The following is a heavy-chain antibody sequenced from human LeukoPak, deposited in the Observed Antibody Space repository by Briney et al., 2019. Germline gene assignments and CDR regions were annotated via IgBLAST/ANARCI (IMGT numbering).Heavy chain of an antibody. CDR2: IYYSGST. D-gene: IGHD2-2*01. CDR3: ARDHGSSNWYYY. CDR1: GGSISSSSYY. V-gene: IGHV4-39*07. J-gene: IGHJ4*02. Sequence: SETLSLTCSVSGGSISSSSYYWGWIRQPLGKGLEWIGSIYYSGSTYYNPSLKSRVTISVDTSKNQFSLRLSSVTAADTAMYYCARDHGSSNWYYYWGQGTLVTVSS.